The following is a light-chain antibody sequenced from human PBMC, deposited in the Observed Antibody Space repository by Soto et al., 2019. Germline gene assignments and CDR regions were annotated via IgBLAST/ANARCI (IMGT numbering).Light chain of an antibody. J-gene: IGKJ4*01. V-gene: IGKV1-5*01. CDR1: QSISSW. CDR2: AAS. Sequence: DIPMTQSPSTLSASVGDRVTIPCRASQSISSWLAWYQQKPGKAPKLLIYAASILQSGVPSRFSGSGFGTDFTLTISNLQAEDVAVYYCQQSYDSPLTFGGGTKVDIK. CDR3: QQSYDSPLT.